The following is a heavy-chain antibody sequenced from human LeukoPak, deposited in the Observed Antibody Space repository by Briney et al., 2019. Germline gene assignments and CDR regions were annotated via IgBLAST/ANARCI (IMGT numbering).Heavy chain of an antibody. CDR3: VKYSSGLDY. Sequence: PGGSLGLSCSASGFTFSTHTMYWVRQAPGKGLEYVSAIDSNGGSTYYADSVKGRFTISRDNSKNTLYLQMSGLRAEDTAVYYCVKYSSGLDYWGQGTLVTVSS. D-gene: IGHD6-19*01. V-gene: IGHV3-64D*06. CDR2: IDSNGGST. CDR1: GFTFSTHT. J-gene: IGHJ4*02.